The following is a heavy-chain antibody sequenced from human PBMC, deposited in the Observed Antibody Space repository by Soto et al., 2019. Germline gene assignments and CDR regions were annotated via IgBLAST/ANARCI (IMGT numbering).Heavy chain of an antibody. CDR1: GGSFSGYY. CDR2: INHSGST. D-gene: IGHD5-12*01. V-gene: IGHV4-34*01. Sequence: SETLSLTCAVYGGSFSGYYWSWIRQPPGKGLEWIGEINHSGSTNYNPSLKSRVTISVDTSKNQFSLKLSSVTAADTAEYYCARNLKWLRFPPPHNWFDPWGQGTLVTVSS. J-gene: IGHJ5*02. CDR3: ARNLKWLRFPPPHNWFDP.